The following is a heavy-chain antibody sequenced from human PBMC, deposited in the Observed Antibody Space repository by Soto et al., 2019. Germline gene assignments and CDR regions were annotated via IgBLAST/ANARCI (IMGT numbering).Heavy chain of an antibody. V-gene: IGHV4-31*03. Sequence: PSDTLSLTCTVSGGSISTGGCYWSWIRQHPGKGLEWIGYIYSSATTYYNPSLKSRVTISVDTSKNQFSLKLSSVTVADTAVYYCARDPAPWGQGALVTVSS. CDR2: IYSSATT. CDR3: ARDPAP. CDR1: GGSISTGGCY. J-gene: IGHJ5*02.